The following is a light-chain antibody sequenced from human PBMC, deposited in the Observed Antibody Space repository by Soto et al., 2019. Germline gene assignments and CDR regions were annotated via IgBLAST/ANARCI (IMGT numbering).Light chain of an antibody. CDR3: QQYGKSHPYT. V-gene: IGKV3-20*01. Sequence: VLTQSPCTLSLSPGERATISCRASQSINSNYLAWYQHKPDQAPRLLIYGAFSRATGIPHRFSGSWYVTDFTLTLSRLEPEDCGVFSCQQYGKSHPYTFGQGNKLVIK. J-gene: IGKJ2*01. CDR2: GAF. CDR1: QSINSNY.